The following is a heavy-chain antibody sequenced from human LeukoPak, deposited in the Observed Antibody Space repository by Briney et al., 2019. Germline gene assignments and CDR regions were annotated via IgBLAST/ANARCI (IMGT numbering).Heavy chain of an antibody. J-gene: IGHJ4*02. CDR3: AKRSSTSSGYFDL. CDR1: GSTFNNYA. CDR2: ITGTGAYT. D-gene: IGHD3-22*01. Sequence: GGSLRLSCAASGSTFNNYAMTWVRQAPGKGLEWVSAITGTGAYTNYADSVKGRFTISRDNSKNTMYLQMNSLRAEDTAIYYCAKRSSTSSGYFDLWGWGTLVTVSS. V-gene: IGHV3-23*01.